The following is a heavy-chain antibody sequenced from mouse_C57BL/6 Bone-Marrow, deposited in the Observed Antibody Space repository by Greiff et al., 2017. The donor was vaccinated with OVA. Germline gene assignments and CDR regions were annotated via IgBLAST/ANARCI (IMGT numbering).Heavy chain of an antibody. V-gene: IGHV3-6*01. D-gene: IGHD1-1*01. CDR2: ISYDGSN. CDR3: AREIYYYGSSFLSYWYFDV. CDR1: GYSITSGYY. Sequence: EVKLQESGPGLVKPSQSLSLTCSVTGYSITSGYYWNWIRQFPGNKLEWMGYISYDGSNNYNPSLKNRISITRDKSKNQFFLKLNSVTTEDTATYYCAREIYYYGSSFLSYWYFDVWGTGTTVTVSS. J-gene: IGHJ1*03.